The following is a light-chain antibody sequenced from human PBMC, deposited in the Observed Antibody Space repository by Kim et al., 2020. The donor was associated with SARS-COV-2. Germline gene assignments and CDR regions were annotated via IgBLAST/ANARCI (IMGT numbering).Light chain of an antibody. CDR1: QSVSGN. CDR2: AAS. J-gene: IGKJ2*01. CDR3: QHYNNWPYT. V-gene: IGKV3-15*01. Sequence: SGSLGERATLSCRASQSVSGNLAWYQQRPGQAPRLLMSAASTRATGVPARFSGTGSGTEFTLTISSLQSEDFAVYYCQHYNNWPYTFGQGTKLEI.